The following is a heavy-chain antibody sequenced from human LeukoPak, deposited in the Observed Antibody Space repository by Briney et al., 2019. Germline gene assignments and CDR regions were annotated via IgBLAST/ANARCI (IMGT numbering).Heavy chain of an antibody. CDR2: ISGSGGST. V-gene: IGHV3-23*01. D-gene: IGHD3-22*01. CDR3: AKVANTMIVVVSSDFDY. J-gene: IGHJ4*02. CDR1: GFTFSSYA. Sequence: PGGSLRLSCAASGFTFSSYAMSWVRQAPGKGLEWVSAISGSGGSTYYADSVKGRFTISRDNSKNTLYLQMNSLRAEDTAVYYCAKVANTMIVVVSSDFDYWGQGTLVTVSS.